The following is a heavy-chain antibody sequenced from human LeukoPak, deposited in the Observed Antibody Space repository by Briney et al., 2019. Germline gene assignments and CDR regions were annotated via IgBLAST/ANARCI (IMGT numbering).Heavy chain of an antibody. V-gene: IGHV4-34*01. CDR3: ARAGTTVWDWYFGL. Sequence: PATLSLTCAVYGGSFSGYYWSWIRQPPGKGLEWIGEVDHIGSTNYSPSLKSRVTISVDTSKNQFSLKLSSMTAADTAVYYCARAGTTVWDWYFGLWGRGTLVTVSS. CDR1: GGSFSGYY. CDR2: VDHIGST. J-gene: IGHJ2*01. D-gene: IGHD4-17*01.